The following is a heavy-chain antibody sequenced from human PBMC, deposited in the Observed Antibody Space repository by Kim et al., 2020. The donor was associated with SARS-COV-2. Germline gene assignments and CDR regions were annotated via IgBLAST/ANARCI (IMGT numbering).Heavy chain of an antibody. CDR1: GYTFTGYY. V-gene: IGHV1-2*04. Sequence: ASVKVSCKASGYTFTGYYMHWVRQAPGQGLEWMGWINPNSGGTNYAQKFQGWVTMTRDTSISTAYMELSRLRSDDTAVYYCAKGRYYGSGSPGGMVVWGQGTTVTVSS. CDR3: AKGRYYGSGSPGGMVV. D-gene: IGHD3-10*01. CDR2: INPNSGGT. J-gene: IGHJ6*01.